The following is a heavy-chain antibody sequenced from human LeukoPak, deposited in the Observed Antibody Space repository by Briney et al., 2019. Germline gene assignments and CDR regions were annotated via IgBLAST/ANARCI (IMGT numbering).Heavy chain of an antibody. CDR3: ARDKYGDYAFDS. Sequence: GGSLRLSCAASGFTFSIYSMNWVRLAPGKGLEWVSYISSTSTSIYYADSVKGRFTISRDNAKNSLYLQMNSLRAEDTAVYYCARDKYGDYAFDSWGQGTLVTVS. D-gene: IGHD4-17*01. CDR1: GFTFSIYS. CDR2: ISSTSTSI. J-gene: IGHJ4*02. V-gene: IGHV3-21*01.